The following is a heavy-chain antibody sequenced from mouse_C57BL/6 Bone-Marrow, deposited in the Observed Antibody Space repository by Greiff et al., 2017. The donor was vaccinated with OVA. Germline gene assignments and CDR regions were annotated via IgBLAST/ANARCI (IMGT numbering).Heavy chain of an antibody. J-gene: IGHJ3*01. CDR3: ASDVDGRGFAY. CDR1: GFSLTSYG. Sequence: VQLQQSGPGLVAPSQSLSIICTVSGFSLTSYGVDWVRQSPGKGLEWLGVIWGVGSTNYNSALKSRLSISKDNSKSQVFLKMNSLQTDDTAMYYCASDVDGRGFAYWGQGTLVTVSA. CDR2: IWGVGST. D-gene: IGHD2-3*01. V-gene: IGHV2-6*01.